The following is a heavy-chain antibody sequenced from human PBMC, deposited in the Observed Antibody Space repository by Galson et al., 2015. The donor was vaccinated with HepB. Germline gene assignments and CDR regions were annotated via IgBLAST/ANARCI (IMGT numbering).Heavy chain of an antibody. V-gene: IGHV1-24*01. J-gene: IGHJ4*02. CDR2: FDPEDGET. D-gene: IGHD6-19*01. Sequence: SVKVSCKVSGYTLTELSMHWVRQAPGKGLEWMGGFDPEDGETIYAQKFQGRVTMTEDTSTDTAYMELSSLRSEDTAVYYCATSGAVAGRADYWRQGTLVTVSS. CDR3: ATSGAVAGRADY. CDR1: GYTLTELS.